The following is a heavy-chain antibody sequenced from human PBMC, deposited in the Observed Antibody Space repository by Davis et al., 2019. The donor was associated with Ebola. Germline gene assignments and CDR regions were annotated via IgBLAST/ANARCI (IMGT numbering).Heavy chain of an antibody. D-gene: IGHD3-3*01. Sequence: GSLRLSCAVYGGSFSGYYWGWIRQPPGKGLEWIGSIYYSGSTYYNPSLKSRVTISVDTSKNQFSLKLSSVTAADTAVYYCARDHGFLEWSDYYGMDVWGQGTTVTVSS. CDR3: ARDHGFLEWSDYYGMDV. V-gene: IGHV4-34*01. J-gene: IGHJ6*02. CDR1: GGSFSGYY. CDR2: IYYSGST.